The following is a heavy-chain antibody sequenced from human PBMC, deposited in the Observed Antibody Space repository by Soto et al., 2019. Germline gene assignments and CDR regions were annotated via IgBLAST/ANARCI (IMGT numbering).Heavy chain of an antibody. CDR3: ATGSSDVIIVPGCDP. CDR1: GFSFSNYA. D-gene: IGHD2-2*01. Sequence: EVQLLEYGGGLVQPGGSLRLSCAASGFSFSNYAMSWVRQAPDKGLEWVSGISAGGGRTHYADSVRGRFTISRDNSKNTLYLQMNSLRAEDTAVYYCATGSSDVIIVPGCDPWGQGTLVTVSS. CDR2: ISAGGGRT. V-gene: IGHV3-23*01. J-gene: IGHJ5*02.